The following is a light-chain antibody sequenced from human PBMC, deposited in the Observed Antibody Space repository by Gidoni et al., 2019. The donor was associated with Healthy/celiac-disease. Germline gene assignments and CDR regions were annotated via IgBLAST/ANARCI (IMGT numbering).Light chain of an antibody. J-gene: IGKJ4*01. CDR1: QSVSSSY. CDR3: QQYGSSPLT. Sequence: EIVLTHPPGTLSSSPGERATLSCRASQSVSSSYSAGYQQKPGQTPRLLIYGASSRATGIPDRFSGSGSGTNFALTISRLEPEDFAVYYCQQYGSSPLTFGGGTKVEIK. V-gene: IGKV3-20*01. CDR2: GAS.